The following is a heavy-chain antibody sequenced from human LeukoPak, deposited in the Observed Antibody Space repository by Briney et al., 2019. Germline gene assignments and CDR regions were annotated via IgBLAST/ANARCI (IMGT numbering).Heavy chain of an antibody. D-gene: IGHD6-13*01. J-gene: IGHJ4*02. CDR1: GGTFSSYA. Sequence: SSVKVSCKASGGTFSSYAISWVRQAPGQGLEWMGRIIPILGIANYAQKFQGRVTITADESTSTAYMELSSLRSEDTAVYYCAKNSSWSYFDYWGQGTLVTVSS. CDR2: IIPILGIA. CDR3: AKNSSWSYFDY. V-gene: IGHV1-69*04.